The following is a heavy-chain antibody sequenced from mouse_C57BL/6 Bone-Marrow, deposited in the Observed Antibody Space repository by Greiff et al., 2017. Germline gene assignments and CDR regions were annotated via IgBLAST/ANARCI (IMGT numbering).Heavy chain of an antibody. CDR1: GYTFTDYY. V-gene: IGHV1-76*01. Sequence: QVQLQQSGAELVRPGASVKLSCKASGYTFTDYYINWVKQRPGQGLEWIARIYPGSGNTYYNEKFKGKATLTAEKSSSTAYMQLSSLTSEDSAVYFCARNDGYYGDYAMDYWGQGTSVTVSS. D-gene: IGHD2-3*01. J-gene: IGHJ4*01. CDR2: IYPGSGNT. CDR3: ARNDGYYGDYAMDY.